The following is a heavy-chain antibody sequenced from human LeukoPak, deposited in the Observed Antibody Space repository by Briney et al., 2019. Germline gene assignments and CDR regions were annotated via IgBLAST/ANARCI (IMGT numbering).Heavy chain of an antibody. CDR1: GGSFSGYY. CDR2: IYYSGST. D-gene: IGHD3-16*02. J-gene: IGHJ4*02. Sequence: PSETLSLTCAVYGGSFSGYYWSWIRQPPGKGLEWIGYIYYSGSTNYNPSLKSRVTISVDTSKNQFSLKLSSVTAADTAVYYCARITFGGVIVLWGQGTLVTVSS. CDR3: ARITFGGVIVL. V-gene: IGHV4-59*08.